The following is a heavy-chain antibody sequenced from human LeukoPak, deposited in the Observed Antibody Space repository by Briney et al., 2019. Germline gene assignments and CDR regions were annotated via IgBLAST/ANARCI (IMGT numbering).Heavy chain of an antibody. CDR1: GGSISSGSYY. D-gene: IGHD5-12*01. CDR2: IYTSGST. J-gene: IGHJ6*02. CDR3: ATYSGYDYTPEDYYYYGMDV. Sequence: PSETLSLTCTVSGGSISSGSYYWSWVRQPAGKGLEWIGRIYTSGSTNYNPSLKSRVTISVDTSKNQFSLKLSSVTAADTAVYYCATYSGYDYTPEDYYYYGMDVWGQGTTVTVSS. V-gene: IGHV4-61*02.